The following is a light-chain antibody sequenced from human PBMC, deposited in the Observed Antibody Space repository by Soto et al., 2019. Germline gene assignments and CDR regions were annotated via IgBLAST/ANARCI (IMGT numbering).Light chain of an antibody. CDR3: CSYVGSSTLV. J-gene: IGLJ3*02. Sequence: QSALTQPASVSGSPGQSITISCTGTSSDVGSYNLVSWYQQHPGKAPKLMIYESSKRPSGLSNRFSGSKSGNTASLTISGLQAEDEADYYCCSYVGSSTLVFGGGTKVTVL. CDR1: SSDVGSYNL. CDR2: ESS. V-gene: IGLV2-23*01.